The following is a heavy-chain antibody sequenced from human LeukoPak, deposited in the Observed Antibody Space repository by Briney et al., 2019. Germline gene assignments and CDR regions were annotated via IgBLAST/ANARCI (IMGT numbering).Heavy chain of an antibody. CDR2: IYYSGST. CDR3: ARPNYSYGTYYIDY. CDR1: GGSISSSSYY. V-gene: IGHV4-39*01. D-gene: IGHD5-18*01. Sequence: SETLSLTCTVSGGSISSSSYYWGWIRQPPGKGLEWIGSIYYSGSTYYNPSLKSRVTISVDTSKNQFSLKLNSVTAADTAVYYCARPNYSYGTYYIDYWGQGTLVTVSS. J-gene: IGHJ4*02.